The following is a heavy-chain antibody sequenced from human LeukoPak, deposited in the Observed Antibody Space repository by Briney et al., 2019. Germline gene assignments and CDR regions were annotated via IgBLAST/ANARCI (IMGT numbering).Heavy chain of an antibody. CDR2: INHSGST. V-gene: IGHV4-34*01. D-gene: IGHD6-13*01. J-gene: IGHJ4*02. CDR3: ARPYSSSWSYFDY. Sequence: SETLSLTCAVYGGSFSGYYWSWIRQPPGKGLEWIGEINHSGSTNYNPSLKSRVTISVDTSKNQFSLKLSSVTAADTAVYYCARPYSSSWSYFDYWGQGTLVTVSS. CDR1: GGSFSGYY.